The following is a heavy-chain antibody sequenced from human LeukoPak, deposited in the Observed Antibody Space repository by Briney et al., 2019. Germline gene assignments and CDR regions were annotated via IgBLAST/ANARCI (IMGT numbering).Heavy chain of an antibody. CDR2: ISRGGSST. D-gene: IGHD3-22*01. Sequence: PGGSLRLSCVASGFTFSARALTWVRQAPGKGLEWVSSISRGGSSTYYAAFVKGRFTISRDHYKQTLYLQMNSMRAEDTAVYYCAKVLAYDSSGYDEDSYFDYWGQGTLVTVSS. V-gene: IGHV3-23*01. CDR1: GFTFSARA. CDR3: AKVLAYDSSGYDEDSYFDY. J-gene: IGHJ4*02.